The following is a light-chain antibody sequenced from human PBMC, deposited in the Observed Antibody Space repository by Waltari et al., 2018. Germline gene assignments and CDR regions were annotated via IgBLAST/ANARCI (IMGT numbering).Light chain of an antibody. CDR3: MQTLEAPLT. J-gene: IGKJ4*01. CDR1: QSLLHSNGNTY. CDR2: LSY. Sequence: DIMVTQSPLSLPVTPEEPASISCRSSQSLLHSNGNTYLEWYLQKPGQSPQLLIYLSYIRAPGVPDRFSGSGSGTDFTLKISRVEAEDVGVYYCMQTLEAPLTFGGGTKVEIK. V-gene: IGKV2-28*01.